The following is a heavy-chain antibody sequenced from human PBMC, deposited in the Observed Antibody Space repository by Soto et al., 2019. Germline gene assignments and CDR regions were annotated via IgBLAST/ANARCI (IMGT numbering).Heavy chain of an antibody. J-gene: IGHJ3*02. CDR2: ISGSGGST. Sequence: EVQLLESGGGLVQPGGSLRLSCAASGFTFSSYAMSWVRQAPGKGLEWVSAISGSGGSTYYADSVKGRFTISRDNSKNTLYLQMNSLRAEDTAVYYCAKAHRDVWGSYRFYDSFDIWGQGTMVTVSS. CDR1: GFTFSSYA. CDR3: AKAHRDVWGSYRFYDSFDI. D-gene: IGHD3-16*02. V-gene: IGHV3-23*01.